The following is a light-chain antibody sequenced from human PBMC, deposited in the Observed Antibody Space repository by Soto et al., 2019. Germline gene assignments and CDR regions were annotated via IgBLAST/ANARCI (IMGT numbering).Light chain of an antibody. CDR2: AAS. J-gene: IGKJ1*01. Sequence: DTQMTQSPSSLSASVGDRVTIACRASLSTATYLNWYQQKPGKAPKLLIYAASTLQSGVPSRFSGSGSVTEFTLTISSLQPDDFATYFCQQSYSTPWTFGQGTKVEIK. V-gene: IGKV1-39*01. CDR3: QQSYSTPWT. CDR1: LSTATY.